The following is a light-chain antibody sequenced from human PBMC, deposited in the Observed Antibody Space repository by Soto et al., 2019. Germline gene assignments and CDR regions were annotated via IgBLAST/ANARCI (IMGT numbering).Light chain of an antibody. CDR1: QSVSRN. CDR3: EQYYSWPLGS. Sequence: EIVMPQSPATLSVSPGERATLSCRASQSVSRNLASYQQKPGQHPRLLIYGASTRATGIPSRFSGSGSGTAFTLTISSLQSAEFAVDYDEQYYSWPLGSFVQGTKLDSK. CDR2: GAS. V-gene: IGKV3-15*01. J-gene: IGKJ2*04.